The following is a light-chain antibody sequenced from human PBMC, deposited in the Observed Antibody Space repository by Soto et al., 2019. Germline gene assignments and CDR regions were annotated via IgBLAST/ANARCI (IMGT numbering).Light chain of an antibody. CDR1: QSVRSY. J-gene: IGKJ5*01. V-gene: IGKV3-11*01. CDR3: QQRSSLPRIP. Sequence: LKQSAAALSLTTGERATLSCRASQSVRSYLAWYQQKPGQAPRLLIYDAFNRAPGIPARFSGSGSGTDFTLTISSLEPDDFAVYYCQQRSSLPRIPFGQGRRLEIK. CDR2: DAF.